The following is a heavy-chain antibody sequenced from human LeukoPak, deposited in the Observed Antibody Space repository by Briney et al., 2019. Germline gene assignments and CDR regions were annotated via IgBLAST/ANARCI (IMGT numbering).Heavy chain of an antibody. CDR2: ISSSSSYI. D-gene: IGHD3-22*01. CDR1: GFTFSSYS. Sequence: PGGSLRLSCEASGFTFSSYSMNWVRQAPGKGLEWVSSISSSSSYIYYADSVKGRFTISRDNAKNSLYLQMNSLRAEDTAVYYCARALITMIVGGAFDIWGQGTMVTVSS. V-gene: IGHV3-21*01. CDR3: ARALITMIVGGAFDI. J-gene: IGHJ3*02.